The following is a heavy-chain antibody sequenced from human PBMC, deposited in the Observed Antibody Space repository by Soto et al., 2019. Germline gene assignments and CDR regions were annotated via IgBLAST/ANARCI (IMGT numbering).Heavy chain of an antibody. Sequence: GGSLRLSCAASGFTFSTYSMNWVRQAPGMGLEWISYITGGSSTIYYADSVKDRFTISRDNAKNSLFLQMNSLRDEDTAVYYCARGFFGVDEDWFDPWGQGTLVTVSS. CDR1: GFTFSTYS. CDR2: ITGGSSTI. D-gene: IGHD3-3*01. CDR3: ARGFFGVDEDWFDP. V-gene: IGHV3-48*02. J-gene: IGHJ5*02.